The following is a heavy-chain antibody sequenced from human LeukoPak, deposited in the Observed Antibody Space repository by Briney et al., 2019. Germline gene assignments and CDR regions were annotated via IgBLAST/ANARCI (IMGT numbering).Heavy chain of an antibody. Sequence: PGGSLRLSCAAPGSSFSSNWMGWVRQAPGKGLEWVAHIKRDGSQKYYLDSVKGRFTISKDNAKNSLYLRMNSLRVEDTAVYYCARLGLEVGGPNWFDPWGQGTLVTVSS. J-gene: IGHJ5*02. V-gene: IGHV3-7*01. CDR2: IKRDGSQK. D-gene: IGHD1-1*01. CDR3: ARLGLEVGGPNWFDP. CDR1: GSSFSSNW.